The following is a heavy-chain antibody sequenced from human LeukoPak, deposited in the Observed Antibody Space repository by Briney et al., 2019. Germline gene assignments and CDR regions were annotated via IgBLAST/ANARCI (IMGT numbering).Heavy chain of an antibody. V-gene: IGHV1-8*03. D-gene: IGHD3-22*01. CDR2: MNPNSGNT. J-gene: IGHJ4*02. CDR1: GYTFTSHD. Sequence: ASVKVSCKSSGYTFTSHDINWVRQATGQGLEWMGWMNPNSGNTAYAQKFQGRVTITRNTSISTAYMELSSLRSEDTAVYYCAREDYYDSGSNDYWGQGTLVTVSS. CDR3: AREDYYDSGSNDY.